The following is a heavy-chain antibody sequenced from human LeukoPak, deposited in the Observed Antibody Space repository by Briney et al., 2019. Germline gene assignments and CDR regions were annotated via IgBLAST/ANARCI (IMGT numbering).Heavy chain of an antibody. Sequence: GASVTVCCTASGYAFTNYYIHWVRLAPGQGLEWEGLIRPSDGSTTYAEKFQGRGTMTRDTSTSTVYIELSSLRSEDTAIYYCARGDSGSYCYWGQGTLVTVSS. D-gene: IGHD1-26*01. J-gene: IGHJ4*02. CDR3: ARGDSGSYCY. CDR2: IRPSDGST. V-gene: IGHV1-46*01. CDR1: GYAFTNYY.